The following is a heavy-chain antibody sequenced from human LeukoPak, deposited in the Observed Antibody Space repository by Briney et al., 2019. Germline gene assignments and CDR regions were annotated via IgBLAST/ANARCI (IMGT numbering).Heavy chain of an antibody. CDR2: ISGSGGST. Sequence: GGSLRLSCAASGFTFSSYAMSWVRQAPGKGLEWVSAISGSGGSTYCADSVKGRFTISRDNAKNSLYLQMNSLRAEDTAVYYCARARTYRSHAFDIWSQGTLVTVSS. D-gene: IGHD1-14*01. CDR1: GFTFSSYA. V-gene: IGHV3-23*01. J-gene: IGHJ3*02. CDR3: ARARTYRSHAFDI.